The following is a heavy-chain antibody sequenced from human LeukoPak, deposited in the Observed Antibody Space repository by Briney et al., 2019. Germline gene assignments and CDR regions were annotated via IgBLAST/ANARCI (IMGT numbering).Heavy chain of an antibody. CDR2: IYCSGST. J-gene: IGHJ6*03. D-gene: IGHD6-13*01. Sequence: PSETLSLTCTVSGGSISSGDYYWSWIRQPPGKGLEWIGYIYCSGSTNYNPSLKSRVTISVDTSKNQFSLKLSSVTAADTAVYYCARGVHSSSWYPPPDSYYYYYMDVWGKGTTVTVSS. V-gene: IGHV4-61*08. CDR1: GGSISSGDYY. CDR3: ARGVHSSSWYPPPDSYYYYYMDV.